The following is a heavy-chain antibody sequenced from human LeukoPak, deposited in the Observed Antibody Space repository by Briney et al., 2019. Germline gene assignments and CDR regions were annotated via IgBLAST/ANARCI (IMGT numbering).Heavy chain of an antibody. CDR3: AKSVCSSSWFAGDYFDY. J-gene: IGHJ4*02. D-gene: IGHD6-13*01. Sequence: GGSLRLSCAASGFTFSSYAMSWVRQAPGKGLEGGSAISGRGGSTYYADSVKGRFTISRDNSKTTLYLQMNSLRAEDTAVYYCAKSVCSSSWFAGDYFDYWGQGTLVTVSS. V-gene: IGHV3-23*01. CDR2: ISGRGGST. CDR1: GFTFSSYA.